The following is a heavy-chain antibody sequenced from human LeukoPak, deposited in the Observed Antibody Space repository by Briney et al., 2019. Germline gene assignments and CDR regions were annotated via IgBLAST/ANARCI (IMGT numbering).Heavy chain of an antibody. D-gene: IGHD3-10*01. J-gene: IGHJ3*01. CDR3: ARGPDITSDAFDF. V-gene: IGHV4-39*07. CDR1: SGSISTSNYY. Sequence: SETLSLTCTVSSGSISTSNYYWGWVRQPPGKALEWIGNIFYSGSTYYSPSLKSRVTISLDTSRNQFSLKLNSVTAADTAVYYCARGPDITSDAFDFWGRGTMVTVSS. CDR2: IFYSGST.